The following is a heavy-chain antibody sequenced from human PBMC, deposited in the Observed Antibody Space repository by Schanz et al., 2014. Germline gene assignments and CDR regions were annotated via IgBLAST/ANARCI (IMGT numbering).Heavy chain of an antibody. CDR2: VSRSTPDI. J-gene: IGHJ4*02. V-gene: IGHV3-48*01. CDR1: GFSVGNKY. CDR3: AKYRGYYRVSGSYRELEY. D-gene: IGHD3-10*01. Sequence: EVQLVESGGGLVQPGGSLRLSCAASGFSVGNKYMNWVRQAPGKGLEWVSYVSRSTPDIYYADSVKGRFTMSRDNAKNSVFLQMNSLRAEDTAVYYCAKYRGYYRVSGSYRELEYWGQGTLVTVSS.